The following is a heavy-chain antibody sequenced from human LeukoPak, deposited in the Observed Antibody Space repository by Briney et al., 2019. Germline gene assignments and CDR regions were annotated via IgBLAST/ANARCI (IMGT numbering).Heavy chain of an antibody. CDR2: INEDGSMK. V-gene: IGHV3-7*01. J-gene: IGHJ6*03. CDR3: ARVHYDFWSGSYSYYMDV. Sequence: PGGSLRLSCAASGFTLSSYWMSWVRQAPGKGLERVANINEDGSMKTYVDSLKGRFAISRDNTKNSMYLQMNSLRAEDTAVYYCARVHYDFWSGSYSYYMDVWGNGTTVTVSS. D-gene: IGHD3-3*01. CDR1: GFTLSSYW.